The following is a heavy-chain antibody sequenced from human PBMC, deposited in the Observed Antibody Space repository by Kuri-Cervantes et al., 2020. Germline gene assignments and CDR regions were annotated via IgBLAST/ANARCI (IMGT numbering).Heavy chain of an antibody. Sequence: GGSLRLSCAASGFTFSSYSRNWVRQAPGKGLEWVSVMNNGGTTYYADSVKGRFTISRDNSKNTLYLQMHTLKAEDTAMYYCARELIVGGTRVGFDYWGQGTLVTVSS. CDR2: MNNGGTT. CDR1: GFTFSSYS. V-gene: IGHV3-53*01. J-gene: IGHJ4*02. CDR3: ARELIVGGTRVGFDY. D-gene: IGHD1-26*01.